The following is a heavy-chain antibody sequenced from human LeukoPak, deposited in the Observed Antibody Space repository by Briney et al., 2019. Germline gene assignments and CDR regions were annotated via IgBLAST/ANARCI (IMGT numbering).Heavy chain of an antibody. CDR1: GGSFSGYY. J-gene: IGHJ4*02. CDR3: ARGGRNFDY. CDR2: INHSGST. V-gene: IGHV4-34*01. Sequence: PSETLSLTCAVYGGSFSGYYRSWIRQPPGKGLEWIGEINHSGSTNYNPSLKSRVTISVDTSKNQFSLKLSSVTAADTAVYFCARGGRNFDYWGQGTLVTVSS.